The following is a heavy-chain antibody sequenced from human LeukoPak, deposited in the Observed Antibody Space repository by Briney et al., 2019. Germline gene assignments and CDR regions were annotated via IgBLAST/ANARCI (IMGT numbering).Heavy chain of an antibody. D-gene: IGHD1-14*01. V-gene: IGHV4-59*01. Sequence: SETLSLTCTVSGGSISSYYWSWIRQPPGRGLEWIAYMYYSGSTNYNPSLKSRLTISVDTSKNQFSLKLSSVTAADTAVYYCARGTMGKNYFDYWGQGTLVTVSS. CDR2: MYYSGST. J-gene: IGHJ4*02. CDR3: ARGTMGKNYFDY. CDR1: GGSISSYY.